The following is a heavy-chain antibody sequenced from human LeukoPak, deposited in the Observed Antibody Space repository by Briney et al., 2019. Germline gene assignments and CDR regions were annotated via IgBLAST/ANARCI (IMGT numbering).Heavy chain of an antibody. CDR1: GFTFDDYG. V-gene: IGHV3-20*04. J-gene: IGHJ4*02. D-gene: IGHD3-22*01. CDR3: AREGVRYDSTGYYYYDYFDY. Sequence: GASLRLSCAASGFTFDDYGMSSVRQAPGKGLDWVSGINWNCGSTGYADSVKGRFTISRDNAKNSLYLQMNSLRAEDTALYYCAREGVRYDSTGYYYYDYFDYWGQGTLVTVSS. CDR2: INWNCGST.